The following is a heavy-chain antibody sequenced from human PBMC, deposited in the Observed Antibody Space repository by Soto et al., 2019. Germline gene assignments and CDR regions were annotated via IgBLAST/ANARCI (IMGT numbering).Heavy chain of an antibody. CDR1: GFTFSSYG. J-gene: IGHJ4*02. D-gene: IGHD1-26*01. CDR3: ARDRATRCIDY. CDR2: IWYDGSNK. Sequence: QVQLVESGGGVVQPGRSLRLSCAASGFTFSSYGMHWVRQAPGKGLEWVAVIWYDGSNKYYADSVKGRFTISRDNSKNTLYLQMNSLRAEDTGVYYCARDRATRCIDYWGQGTLVTVSS. V-gene: IGHV3-33*01.